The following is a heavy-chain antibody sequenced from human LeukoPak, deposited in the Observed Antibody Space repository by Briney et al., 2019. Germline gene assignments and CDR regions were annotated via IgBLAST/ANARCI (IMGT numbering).Heavy chain of an antibody. J-gene: IGHJ4*02. CDR2: ISYDGSNK. CDR1: GFTFSSYA. CDR3: ARDISRYGSGSYYIAYYFGY. Sequence: GGPLRLSCAASGFTFSSYAMHWVRQAPGKGLEWVAVISYDGSNKYYADSVKGRFTISRDNSKDTLYLQMNSLRAEDTAVYYCARDISRYGSGSYYIAYYFGYWGQGTLVTVSS. V-gene: IGHV3-30-3*01. D-gene: IGHD3-10*01.